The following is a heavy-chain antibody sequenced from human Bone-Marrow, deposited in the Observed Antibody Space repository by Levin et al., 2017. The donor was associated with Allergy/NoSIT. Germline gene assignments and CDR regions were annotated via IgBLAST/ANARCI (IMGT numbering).Heavy chain of an antibody. J-gene: IGHJ6*04. CDR2: ITAYNGDT. CDR1: GYTFSSYG. D-gene: IGHD1-1*01. V-gene: IGHV1-18*01. CDR3: ARDWNFQVDV. Sequence: GESLKISCKASGYTFSSYGISWVRQAPGQGLEWMGWITAYNGDTNYAQKFQGRVTLTTDTSTSTAYMELRSLRSDDTAVYYCARDWNFQVDVWGKGTTVSVSS.